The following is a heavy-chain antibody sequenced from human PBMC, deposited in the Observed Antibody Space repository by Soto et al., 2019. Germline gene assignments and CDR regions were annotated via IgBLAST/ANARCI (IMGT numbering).Heavy chain of an antibody. CDR3: AKERSGRYSDFDY. CDR1: GFTFSSYA. Sequence: EVQLLESGGGLVQPGGSLRLSCAASGFTFSSYAMSWVRQAPRKGLEWVSTISGSGGTTYYADSVKGRFTISRDNSKNTLYLQMNSLRAEDTAVYYCAKERSGRYSDFDYWGQGTLVTVSS. CDR2: ISGSGGTT. J-gene: IGHJ4*02. V-gene: IGHV3-23*01. D-gene: IGHD1-26*01.